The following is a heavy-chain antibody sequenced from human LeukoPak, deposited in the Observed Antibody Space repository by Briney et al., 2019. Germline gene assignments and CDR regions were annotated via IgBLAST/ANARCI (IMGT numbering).Heavy chain of an antibody. CDR2: ISSDGSNK. V-gene: IGHV3-30*09. CDR1: GFTFSSHN. D-gene: IGHD4-17*01. CDR3: ARDKRMTTILYGAIDY. Sequence: GGSLRLSCEASGFTFSSHNFHWVRQTPGKGLEWLAVISSDGSNKVSADSVKGRIAISRDNSKNTLYLQLNSLRSDDSAIYYCARDKRMTTILYGAIDYWGQGTLVTVSS. J-gene: IGHJ4*02.